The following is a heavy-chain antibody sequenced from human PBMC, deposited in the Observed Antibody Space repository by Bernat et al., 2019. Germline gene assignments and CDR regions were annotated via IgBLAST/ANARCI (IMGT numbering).Heavy chain of an antibody. V-gene: IGHV4-34*12. D-gene: IGHD6-13*01. CDR2: IIHSGST. J-gene: IGHJ4*02. CDR3: ARTILIAAAVTV. CDR1: GGSFSGYS. Sequence: QVQLQQWGAGLLKPSETLSLTCAVYGGSFSGYSWSWIRQPPGKGLEWIGEIIHSGSTNYNPSLKSRVTISVDTSKNQFSLKLSSVTAAETAVYYCARTILIAAAVTVWGQGPLVTVSS.